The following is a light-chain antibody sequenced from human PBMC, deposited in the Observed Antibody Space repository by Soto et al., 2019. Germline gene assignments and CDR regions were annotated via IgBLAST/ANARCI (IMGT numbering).Light chain of an antibody. V-gene: IGKV3-15*01. CDR2: ATS. J-gene: IGKJ4*01. CDR1: QSISDT. Sequence: EIVMKQCPATLSVSPGGRATLSGRASQSISDTLAWYQQKPGQAPRLLIYATSTRATGIPARFSGSGSGTEFTLTISSLQSEDFAVYYCQQYNNWPLTLGGGTKVDIK. CDR3: QQYNNWPLT.